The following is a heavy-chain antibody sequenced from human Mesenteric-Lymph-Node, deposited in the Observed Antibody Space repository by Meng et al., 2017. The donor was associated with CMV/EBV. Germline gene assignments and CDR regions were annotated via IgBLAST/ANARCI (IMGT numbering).Heavy chain of an antibody. V-gene: IGHV3-20*04. CDR1: GFTFDDHG. Sequence: GGSLRPSCAASGFTFDDHGMSWVRQAPGKGLEWVSGINWNGGSTGYADSVKGRFTISRDNAKNSLYLQMNSLRAEDTALYYCARFVGSLVRGSFDYWGQGTLVTVSS. CDR3: ARFVGSLVRGSFDY. D-gene: IGHD3-10*01. CDR2: INWNGGST. J-gene: IGHJ4*02.